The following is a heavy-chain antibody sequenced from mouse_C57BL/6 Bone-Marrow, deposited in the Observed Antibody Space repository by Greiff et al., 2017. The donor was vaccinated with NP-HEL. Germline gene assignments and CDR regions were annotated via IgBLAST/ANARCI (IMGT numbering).Heavy chain of an antibody. V-gene: IGHV1-69*01. CDR3: ERDAMDY. CDR2: IDPSDSYT. J-gene: IGHJ2*01. Sequence: VQLQQPGAELVMPGASVKLSCKASGYTFTSYWMHWVKQRPGQGLEWIGEIDPSDSYTNYNQKFTGKSTLTADKSSSTAYLQLSSLPSEDSAVYYGERDAMDYWGQGTTLTVSS. D-gene: IGHD6-1*01. CDR1: GYTFTSYW.